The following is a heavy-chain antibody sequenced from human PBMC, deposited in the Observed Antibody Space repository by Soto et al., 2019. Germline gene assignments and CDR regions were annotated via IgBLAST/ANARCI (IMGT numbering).Heavy chain of an antibody. CDR1: GSSYTCYW. D-gene: IGHD6-6*01. J-gene: IGHJ6*02. CDR2: INPADSET. V-gene: IGHV5-51*01. Sequence: GESLKISCQGSGSSYTCYWIGWVRQRPGRGLEWMGIINPADSETIYSTSFQGQVTISADRSTSTAFLQWSTLKASDTAMYYCVRRAEGRPGDGYYYVALDVWGQGTTVTVSS. CDR3: VRRAEGRPGDGYYYVALDV.